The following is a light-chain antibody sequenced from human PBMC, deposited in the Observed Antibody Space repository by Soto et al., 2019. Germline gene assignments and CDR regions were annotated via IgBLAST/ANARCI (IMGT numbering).Light chain of an antibody. Sequence: QSALTQPASVSGSPGQSITISCTGTSSDVGAYTFVSWYQQHPDKVPKLMIFEVSRRPSGVSDRFSGSKSGNTASLTISGLQPEDEADYYCSSYTSSSTHVFGSRTKVTVL. J-gene: IGLJ1*01. CDR1: SSDVGAYTF. CDR3: SSYTSSSTHV. V-gene: IGLV2-14*01. CDR2: EVS.